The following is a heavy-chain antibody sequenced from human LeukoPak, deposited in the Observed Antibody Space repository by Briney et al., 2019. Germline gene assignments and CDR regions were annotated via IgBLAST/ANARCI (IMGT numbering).Heavy chain of an antibody. CDR2: IYYSGNT. J-gene: IGHJ4*02. CDR3: ARGYYTDPFDY. V-gene: IGHV4-59*01. Sequence: PSETLSLTCTVSGGSISSYYLSWIRHPPGKGLEWIGWIYYSGNTNYNPSLKSRVTISVDTSKNQFSLKLSSVTAADTAVYYCARGYYTDPFDYWGQGTLVTVSS. D-gene: IGHD3-3*01. CDR1: GGSISSYY.